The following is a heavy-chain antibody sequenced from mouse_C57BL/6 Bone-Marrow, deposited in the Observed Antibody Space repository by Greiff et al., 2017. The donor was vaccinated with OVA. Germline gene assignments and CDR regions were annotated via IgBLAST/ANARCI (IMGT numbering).Heavy chain of an antibody. CDR3: ARREGITTVVSRGWFAY. D-gene: IGHD1-1*01. Sequence: VQLQQPGAELVRPGSSVKLSCKASGYTFTSYWMDWVKQRPGQGLEWIGNIYPSDSETHYNQKFKDKATLTVDKSSSTAYMQLSSLTSEDSAVYYWARREGITTVVSRGWFAYWGRGTLVTVSA. V-gene: IGHV1-61*01. CDR1: GYTFTSYW. J-gene: IGHJ3*01. CDR2: IYPSDSET.